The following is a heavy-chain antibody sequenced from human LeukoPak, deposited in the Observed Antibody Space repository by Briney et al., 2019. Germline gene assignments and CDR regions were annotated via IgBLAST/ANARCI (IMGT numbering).Heavy chain of an antibody. D-gene: IGHD1-26*01. CDR2: ISDSGTTV. J-gene: IGHJ4*02. V-gene: IGHV3-11*01. CDR3: ARDSGSYSFDY. CDR1: GFTFTDFY. Sequence: PGGSLRLSCAASGFTFTDFYMTWIRQAPGKGLQWVAYISDSGTTVDYADSVKGRFTISRDNAKNSLYLQMNSLRAEDTAVYYCARDSGSYSFDYWGQGTLVTVSS.